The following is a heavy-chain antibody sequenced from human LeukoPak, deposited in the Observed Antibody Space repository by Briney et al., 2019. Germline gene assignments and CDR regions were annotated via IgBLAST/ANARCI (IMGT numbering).Heavy chain of an antibody. J-gene: IGHJ6*02. CDR2: INPNSGGT. Sequence: GASVKVSCKASGYTFTGYYMHWVRQAPGQGLEWMGWINPNSGGTNYAQKFQGRVTMTRDTSISTAYMELSRLRSDDTAVYYCARVRPGIYYGMDVWGQGTTVTVSS. CDR1: GYTFTGYY. CDR3: ARVRPGIYYGMDV. V-gene: IGHV1-2*02. D-gene: IGHD3-10*01.